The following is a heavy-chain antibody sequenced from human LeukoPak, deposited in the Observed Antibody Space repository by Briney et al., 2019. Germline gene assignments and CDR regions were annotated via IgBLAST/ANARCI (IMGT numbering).Heavy chain of an antibody. CDR3: ARGPERTRHYDSSGYQIDY. CDR1: GYTFTTYI. Sequence: ASVKVSCKASGYTFTTYIMNWVRQAPGQGLEWMGWINTNTGNPTYAQGFTGRFVFSLDTSVSTAYLQISSLKAEDTAVYYCARGPERTRHYDSSGYQIDYWGQGTLVTVSS. V-gene: IGHV7-4-1*02. J-gene: IGHJ4*02. CDR2: INTNTGNP. D-gene: IGHD3-22*01.